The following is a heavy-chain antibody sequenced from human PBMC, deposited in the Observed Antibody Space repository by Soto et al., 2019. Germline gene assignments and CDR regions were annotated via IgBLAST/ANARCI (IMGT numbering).Heavy chain of an antibody. Sequence: EVQLVESGGGLVKPGGSLRLSCAASGFTFSSYSMNWARQAPGKGLEWVSSISSSSSYIYFADSVKGRFTISRDNAKNSLYLQMKSLRAEDTAVYYCARMYGDYGLNGNYYGMDVWGQGTKVTVSS. CDR3: ARMYGDYGLNGNYYGMDV. CDR2: ISSSSSYI. D-gene: IGHD4-17*01. CDR1: GFTFSSYS. V-gene: IGHV3-21*01. J-gene: IGHJ6*02.